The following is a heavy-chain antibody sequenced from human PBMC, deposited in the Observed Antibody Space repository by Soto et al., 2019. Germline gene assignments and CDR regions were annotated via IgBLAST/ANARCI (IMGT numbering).Heavy chain of an antibody. Sequence: ASVKVSCKASGYTFTSYYMHWVRQAPGQGLEWMGIINPSGGSTSYAQKFQGRVTMTRDTSTSTVYMELSSLSSEDTAVYYCARESRDIVVVVAANNWFDPWGQGTLVTVSS. CDR1: GYTFTSYY. CDR2: INPSGGST. CDR3: ARESRDIVVVVAANNWFDP. J-gene: IGHJ5*02. V-gene: IGHV1-46*01. D-gene: IGHD2-15*01.